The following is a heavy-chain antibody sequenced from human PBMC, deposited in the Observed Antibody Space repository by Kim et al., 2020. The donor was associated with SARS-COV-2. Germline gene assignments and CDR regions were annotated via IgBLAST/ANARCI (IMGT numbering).Heavy chain of an antibody. CDR3: AREGFGGYYGSGSEIYYYYGMDV. J-gene: IGHJ6*02. CDR2: ISAYNGNT. D-gene: IGHD3-10*01. Sequence: ASVKVSCKASGYTFTSYGISWVRQAPGQGLEWMGWISAYNGNTNYAQKLQGRVTMTTDTSTSTAYMELRSLRSDDTAVYYCAREGFGGYYGSGSEIYYYYGMDVWGQGTTVTVSS. CDR1: GYTFTSYG. V-gene: IGHV1-18*01.